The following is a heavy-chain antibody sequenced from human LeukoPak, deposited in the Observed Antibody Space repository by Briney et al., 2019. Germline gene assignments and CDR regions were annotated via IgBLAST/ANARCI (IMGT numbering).Heavy chain of an antibody. V-gene: IGHV3-23*01. D-gene: IGHD3-16*01. Sequence: GGSLRLSCASSGFTFSSYAMSWVRQAPGKGLEWVSTIGGTGVRTYYADSVKGRFTISRDNSKNTLYLQINSLRAEDTAGYFCAKDRLGGPYFFHYWGQGTLVTVSS. CDR3: AKDRLGGPYFFHY. J-gene: IGHJ4*02. CDR1: GFTFSSYA. CDR2: IGGTGVRT.